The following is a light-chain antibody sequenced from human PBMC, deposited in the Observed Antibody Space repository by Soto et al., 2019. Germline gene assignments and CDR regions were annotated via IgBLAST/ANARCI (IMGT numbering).Light chain of an antibody. CDR2: DAS. J-gene: IGKJ1*01. CDR3: QQRGSRPPWT. V-gene: IGKV3-11*01. Sequence: EIVMTQSPATLSLSPGERATLSCRASQSVGKYLVWYQQKPGQAPRLLLYDASNRATGIPARFSGSASGTAFTLTISSLEPEDVGVYYCQQRGSRPPWTFGQGTKVEIK. CDR1: QSVGKY.